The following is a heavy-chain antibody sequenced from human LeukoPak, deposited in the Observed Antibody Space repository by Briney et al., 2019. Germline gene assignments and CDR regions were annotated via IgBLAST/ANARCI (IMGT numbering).Heavy chain of an antibody. V-gene: IGHV1-46*01. CDR1: GYTFTSYY. Sequence: ASVKVSCKASGYTFTSYYMHWVRQAPGQGLEWMGIINPSGGSTSYAQKFQGRVTMTRDMSTSTVYMELSSLRAEDTAVYYCAKAPGGYSYGSDAFDIWGQGTMVTVSS. J-gene: IGHJ3*02. CDR3: AKAPGGYSYGSDAFDI. D-gene: IGHD5-18*01. CDR2: INPSGGST.